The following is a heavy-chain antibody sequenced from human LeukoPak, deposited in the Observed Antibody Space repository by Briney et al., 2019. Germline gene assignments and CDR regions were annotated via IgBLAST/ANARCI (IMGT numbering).Heavy chain of an antibody. V-gene: IGHV1-24*01. CDR3: ATTGYSSGWYRPVDY. CDR2: FDPEDGET. J-gene: IGHJ4*02. CDR1: GYTLTELS. D-gene: IGHD6-19*01. Sequence: ASVKVSCKVSGYTLTELSMHWVRQAPGKGLEWMGGFDPEDGETIYAQKFQDRVTMTEDTSTDTAYMELSSLRSEDTAVSYCATTGYSSGWYRPVDYWGQGTLVTVSS.